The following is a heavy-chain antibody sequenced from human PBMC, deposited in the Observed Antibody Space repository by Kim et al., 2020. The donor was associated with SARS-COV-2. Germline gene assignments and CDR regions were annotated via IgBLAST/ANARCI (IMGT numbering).Heavy chain of an antibody. V-gene: IGHV3-7*03. CDR2: IKQDGSDK. Sequence: PGGSLRLSCAASVFTFSSYWMSWVRQAPGKGLEWVANIKQDGSDKYYVDSVKGRFTISRDNSKNSLYLHMNSLRAEDTAVYYCAKVKEYQLTYYFDYWGQGTLVTVSS. D-gene: IGHD2-2*01. CDR1: VFTFSSYW. J-gene: IGHJ4*02. CDR3: AKVKEYQLTYYFDY.